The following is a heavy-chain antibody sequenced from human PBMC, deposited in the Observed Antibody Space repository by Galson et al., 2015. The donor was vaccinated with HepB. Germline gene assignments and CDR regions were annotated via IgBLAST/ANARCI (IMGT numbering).Heavy chain of an antibody. D-gene: IGHD3-10*01. CDR2: IYRNSDT. V-gene: IGHV3-53*01. CDR1: GFTISDSY. Sequence: LRLSCAASGFTISDSYMIWVRQAPGKGLEWVSVIYRNSDTYYADSVKGRFTASRDDSQNTLFLQMNSLRAEDTGVYYCARDMMLRGALDAFDMCGQGTMVAVSS. J-gene: IGHJ3*02. CDR3: ARDMMLRGALDAFDM.